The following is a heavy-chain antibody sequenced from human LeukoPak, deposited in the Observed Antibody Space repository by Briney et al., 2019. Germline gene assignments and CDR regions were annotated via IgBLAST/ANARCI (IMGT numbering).Heavy chain of an antibody. D-gene: IGHD4-17*01. CDR1: GGSISNYY. CDR3: ARSKTTPVTTPDY. J-gene: IGHJ4*02. Sequence: PSETLSLTCTVSGGSISNYYWSWIRQPPGKGLEWIGYIYYGGSTNYNPSLTSRVTIPIDTSKSHFSLKLSSVTAADTAVYYCARSKTTPVTTPDYWGQGTLVTVSS. CDR2: IYYGGST. V-gene: IGHV4-59*01.